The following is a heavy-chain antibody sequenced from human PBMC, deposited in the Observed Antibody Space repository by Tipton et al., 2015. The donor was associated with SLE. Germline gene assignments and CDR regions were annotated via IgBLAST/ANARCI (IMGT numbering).Heavy chain of an antibody. D-gene: IGHD1-26*01. CDR1: GGSFSGYY. CDR3: ARYGTYDGSRYFQH. V-gene: IGHV4-34*01. J-gene: IGHJ1*01. CDR2: INHSGST. Sequence: TLSPTCAVYGGSFSGYYWSWIRQPPGKGLEWIGEINHSGSTNYNPSLKSRVTTSVDTSKNQFSLKLSSVTAADTAVYYCARYGTYDGSRYFQHWGQGTLVTVSS.